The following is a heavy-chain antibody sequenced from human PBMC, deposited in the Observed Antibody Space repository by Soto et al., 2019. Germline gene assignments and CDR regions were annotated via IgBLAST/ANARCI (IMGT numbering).Heavy chain of an antibody. CDR1: GGSISSSNW. J-gene: IGHJ4*02. Sequence: SVTLSLTCAVSGGSISSSNWWSWVRQPPGKGLEWIGEIYHSGSTNYNPALKSRVTISVDKSKNQFSLKLSSVTAADTAVYYCARLIVGATTRELDYWGQGTLVSVSS. CDR2: IYHSGST. V-gene: IGHV4-4*02. CDR3: ARLIVGATTRELDY. D-gene: IGHD1-26*01.